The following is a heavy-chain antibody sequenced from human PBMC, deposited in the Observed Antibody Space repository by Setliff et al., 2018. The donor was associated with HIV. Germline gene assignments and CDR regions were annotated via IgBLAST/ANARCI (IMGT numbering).Heavy chain of an antibody. CDR3: ARVRRHSGRPGTFDI. D-gene: IGHD5-12*01. J-gene: IGHJ3*02. CDR1: GFTFSDYY. CDR2: ISSSSSYT. V-gene: IGHV3-11*05. Sequence: PGGSLRLSCAASGFTFSDYYMSWIRQAPGKGLEWASCISSSSSYTNYADSVKGRFTISRDNAKNSLYLQMNSLRAEDTAVYYCARVRRHSGRPGTFDIWGQGTMVTVSS.